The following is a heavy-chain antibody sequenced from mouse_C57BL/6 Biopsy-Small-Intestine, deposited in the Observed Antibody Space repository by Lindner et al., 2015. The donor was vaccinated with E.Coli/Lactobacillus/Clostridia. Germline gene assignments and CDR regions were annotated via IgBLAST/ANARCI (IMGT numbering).Heavy chain of an antibody. CDR2: FHPYNDDI. Sequence: VQLQESGAELVKPGASVKMSCKASGYTFTTYPIEWMKQNHGKSLEWIGNFHPYNDDINYNEKFKVKATLTVEKSSSTVYLELSRLTSDDSAVYYCARRSNYDYAMDYWGQGTSVTVSS. CDR1: GYTFTTYP. CDR3: ARRSNYDYAMDY. D-gene: IGHD2-5*01. V-gene: IGHV1-47*01. J-gene: IGHJ4*01.